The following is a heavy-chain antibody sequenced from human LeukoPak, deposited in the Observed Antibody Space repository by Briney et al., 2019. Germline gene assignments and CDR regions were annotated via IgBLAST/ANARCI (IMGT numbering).Heavy chain of an antibody. CDR1: GFTFSSYA. CDR2: ISYDGSNK. V-gene: IGHV3-30*04. J-gene: IGHJ4*02. D-gene: IGHD5-12*01. CDR3: ARDGSFSGYPTAYFDY. Sequence: GGSLRLSCAASGFTFSSYAMHWVRQAPGKGLEWVAVISYDGSNKYYADSVKGRFTISRDNSKNTLYLQMNSLRAEDTAVYYCARDGSFSGYPTAYFDYWGQGTLVTVSS.